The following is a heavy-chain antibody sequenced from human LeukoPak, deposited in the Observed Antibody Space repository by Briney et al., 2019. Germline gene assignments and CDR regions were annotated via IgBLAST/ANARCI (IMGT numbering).Heavy chain of an antibody. Sequence: SVKVSCKASGGTFSSYAISWVRQARGQGLEWMGRIIPIFGTANYAQKFQGRVTITTDESTSTAYMELSSLRSEDTAVYYCARSYYDSSGYFQHWGQGTLVTVSS. V-gene: IGHV1-69*05. CDR3: ARSYYDSSGYFQH. D-gene: IGHD3-22*01. CDR1: GGTFSSYA. J-gene: IGHJ1*01. CDR2: IIPIFGTA.